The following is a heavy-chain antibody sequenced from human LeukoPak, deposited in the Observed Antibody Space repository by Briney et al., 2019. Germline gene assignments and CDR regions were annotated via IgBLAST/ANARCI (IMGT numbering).Heavy chain of an antibody. Sequence: GGSLRLSCAASGFTFSSYAMSWVRQAPGKGLEWVSGISGSGDSTYYADAVKGRFTISRDSSKNTVYVQMNSLRVEDTAVYYCARGAFFTWRQLGYYFAYWGQGTLVTVSS. J-gene: IGHJ4*02. CDR2: ISGSGDST. CDR3: ARGAFFTWRQLGYYFAY. V-gene: IGHV3-23*01. D-gene: IGHD5-18*01. CDR1: GFTFSSYA.